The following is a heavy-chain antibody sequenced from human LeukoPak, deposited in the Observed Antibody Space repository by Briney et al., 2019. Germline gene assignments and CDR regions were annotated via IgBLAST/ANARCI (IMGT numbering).Heavy chain of an antibody. V-gene: IGHV4-59*01. J-gene: IGHJ4*02. CDR1: GGSISSYY. CDR3: ARLPSLRAVFDY. Sequence: PSETLSLTCTVSGGSISSYYWSWIRQPPGKGLEWIGYIYYSGSTNYNPSLKSRVTISVDTSKNQFSLKLSSVTAADTAVYYCARLPSLRAVFDYWGQGTLVTVSS. D-gene: IGHD3-16*01. CDR2: IYYSGST.